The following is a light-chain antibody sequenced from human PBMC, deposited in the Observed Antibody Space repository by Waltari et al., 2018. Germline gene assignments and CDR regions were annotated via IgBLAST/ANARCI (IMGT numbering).Light chain of an antibody. J-gene: IGKJ3*01. Sequence: DIQMTQFPSSVSASVGDRVTITCRASQDIDQSLAWFQQKPGKAPKALNTNASSLRSGVPSRFSGSGSGTDFSLTISSLRAEDSATYYCQHYNGYPLTFGPGTKVEIK. CDR3: QHYNGYPLT. V-gene: IGKV1-16*01. CDR1: QDIDQS. CDR2: NAS.